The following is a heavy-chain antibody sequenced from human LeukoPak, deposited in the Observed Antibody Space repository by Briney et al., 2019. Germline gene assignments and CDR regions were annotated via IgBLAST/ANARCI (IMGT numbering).Heavy chain of an antibody. V-gene: IGHV1-69*04. CDR1: GGTFSSYA. CDR2: IIPILGIA. Sequence: ASVKVSCKASGGTFSSYAISWVRQAPGQGLEWMGRIIPILGIANYAQKFQGRVTITADKSTSTAYMELSSLRSEDTAVYYCARGLSGVRGVAWFDPWGQGTLVTVSS. CDR3: ARGLSGVRGVAWFDP. D-gene: IGHD3-10*01. J-gene: IGHJ5*02.